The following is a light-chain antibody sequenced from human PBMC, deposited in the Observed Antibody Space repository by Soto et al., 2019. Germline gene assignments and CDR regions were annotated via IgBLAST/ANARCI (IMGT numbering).Light chain of an antibody. CDR1: QDISNY. J-gene: IGKJ5*01. CDR3: QQSDRLPIT. CDR2: DAS. Sequence: DIQMTQSPSSLSASVGDRVTITCRASQDISNYLNWYQQRPGKAPKLLIYDASNLETGVPSRFSGTRSGTHFTFAITSLQPEDVATYYCQQSDRLPITFGQGTRLEI. V-gene: IGKV1-33*01.